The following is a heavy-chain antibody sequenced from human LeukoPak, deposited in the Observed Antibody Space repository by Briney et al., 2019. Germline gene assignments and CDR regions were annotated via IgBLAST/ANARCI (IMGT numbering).Heavy chain of an antibody. CDR2: MNPNSGNT. Sequence: ASVKVSCKASGYTFTSYDINWVRQATGQGLEWMGWMNPNSGNTGYAQKFQGRVTMTRNTSISTAYMELSSLRSEDTAVYYCARGIPLSRLAAAGRGWFDPWGQGTLVTVSS. D-gene: IGHD6-13*01. CDR3: ARGIPLSRLAAAGRGWFDP. V-gene: IGHV1-8*01. CDR1: GYTFTSYD. J-gene: IGHJ5*02.